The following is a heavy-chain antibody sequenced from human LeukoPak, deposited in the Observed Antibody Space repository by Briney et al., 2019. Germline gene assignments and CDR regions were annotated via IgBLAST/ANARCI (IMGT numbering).Heavy chain of an antibody. Sequence: SETLSLTCAVYGGSFSNYYWSWIRQPPGKGLEWIGEINHSGSTNCNPSLKSRVTISVDTSKNQFSLKLSSVTAADTAVYYCARQYIDILTGYYRGELYWFFDLWGRGTLVTVSS. CDR1: GGSFSNYY. V-gene: IGHV4-34*01. CDR2: INHSGST. D-gene: IGHD3-9*01. CDR3: ARQYIDILTGYYRGELYWFFDL. J-gene: IGHJ2*01.